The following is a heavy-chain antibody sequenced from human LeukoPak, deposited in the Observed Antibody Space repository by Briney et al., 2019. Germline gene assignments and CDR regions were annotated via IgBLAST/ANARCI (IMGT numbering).Heavy chain of an antibody. Sequence: ASVKVSCKASGYTFTNYGISWVRQAPGQGLECMGWISAYNGNTNYAQRFQDRVTMTTDTSTSTAYMELRSLRSDDTAVYYCARVRDYGGIGEDYWGQGTLVTVSS. D-gene: IGHD3-16*01. V-gene: IGHV1-18*01. CDR3: ARVRDYGGIGEDY. J-gene: IGHJ4*02. CDR2: ISAYNGNT. CDR1: GYTFTNYG.